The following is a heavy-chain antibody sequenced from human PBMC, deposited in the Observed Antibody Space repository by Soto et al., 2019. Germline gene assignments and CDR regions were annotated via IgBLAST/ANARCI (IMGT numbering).Heavy chain of an antibody. V-gene: IGHV1-24*01. CDR1: GYNLTELS. CDR3: ATWRDYDYIWGSYRFDY. J-gene: IGHJ4*02. D-gene: IGHD3-16*02. Sequence: ASVKVSCKVSGYNLTELSMHWVRQAPGKGLEWMGGFDPEDGETIYAQKFQGRVTMTEDTSTDTAYMELSSLRSEDTAVYYCATWRDYDYIWGSYRFDYWGQGTLVTVSS. CDR2: FDPEDGET.